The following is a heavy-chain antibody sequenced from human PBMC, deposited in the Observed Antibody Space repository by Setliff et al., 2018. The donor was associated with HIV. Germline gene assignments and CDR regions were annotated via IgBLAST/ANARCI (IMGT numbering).Heavy chain of an antibody. D-gene: IGHD1-26*01. CDR1: GFTFSSYS. CDR2: ISSSSSYT. V-gene: IGHV3-21*01. J-gene: IGHJ4*02. Sequence: GGSLRLSCAASGFTFSSYSMNWVRQAPGKGLEWVSYISSSSSYTHYADSVKGRFTISRDNSKNTLSLQMNSLRAEDTAVYYCARGTVGATFLHNDYWGQGTLVTVSS. CDR3: ARGTVGATFLHNDY.